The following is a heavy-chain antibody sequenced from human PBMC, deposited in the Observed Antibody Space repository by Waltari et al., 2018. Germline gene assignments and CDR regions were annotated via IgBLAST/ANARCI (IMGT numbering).Heavy chain of an antibody. CDR2: IWYDGSNK. CDR3: ARGARNYYYYYMDV. J-gene: IGHJ6*03. Sequence: QVQLVESGGGVVQPGRSLRLSCAASGFTFSSYGMHWVRQAPGKGLEWVAVIWYDGSNKYYADSVKGRFTISRDNSKNTLYLQMNSLRAEDTAVYYCARGARNYYYYYMDVWGKGTTVTISS. V-gene: IGHV3-33*08. CDR1: GFTFSSYG.